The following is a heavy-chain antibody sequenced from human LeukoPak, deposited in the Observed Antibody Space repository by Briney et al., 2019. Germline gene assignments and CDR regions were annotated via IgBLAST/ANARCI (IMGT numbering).Heavy chain of an antibody. Sequence: SVKVSCKASGGTFSSYAISWVRQAPGQGLEWMGRIIPIFGTANYAQKFQGRATITTDESTSTAYMELSSLRSEDTAVYYCARACRDGYNCPGRYYFDYWGQGTLVTVSS. CDR1: GGTFSSYA. J-gene: IGHJ4*02. CDR2: IIPIFGTA. D-gene: IGHD5-24*01. V-gene: IGHV1-69*05. CDR3: ARACRDGYNCPGRYYFDY.